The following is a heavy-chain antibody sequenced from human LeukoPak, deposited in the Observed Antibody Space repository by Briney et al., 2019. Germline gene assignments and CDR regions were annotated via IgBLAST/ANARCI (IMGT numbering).Heavy chain of an antibody. V-gene: IGHV3-30-3*01. CDR3: AREPSAVAGDDAFDI. D-gene: IGHD6-19*01. J-gene: IGHJ3*02. CDR1: GFTSSSYA. Sequence: PGRSLRLSCAASGFTSSSYAMHWVRQAPGKGLEWVAVISYDGSNKYYADSVKGRFTISRDNSKNTLYLQMNSLRAEDTAVYYCAREPSAVAGDDAFDIWGQGTMVTVSS. CDR2: ISYDGSNK.